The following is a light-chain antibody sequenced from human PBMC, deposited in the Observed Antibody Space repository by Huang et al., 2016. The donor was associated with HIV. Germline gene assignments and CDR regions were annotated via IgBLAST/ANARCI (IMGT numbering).Light chain of an antibody. Sequence: EIVMTQSPATLSGSPGQRVTRPCRANRSVSTNVAWYQQRHGQAPRLLIYGSSTRAPGIPARFSGSGSGTDFSLTISSLQSEDFALYYCHQYNNWLLSFGGGTRV. V-gene: IGKV3-15*01. CDR3: HQYNNWLLS. CDR1: RSVSTN. J-gene: IGKJ4*01. CDR2: GSS.